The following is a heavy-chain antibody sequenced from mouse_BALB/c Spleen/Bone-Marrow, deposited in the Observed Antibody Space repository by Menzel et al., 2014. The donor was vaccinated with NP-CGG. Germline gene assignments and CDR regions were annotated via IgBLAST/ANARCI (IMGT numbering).Heavy chain of an antibody. CDR3: ARPRFAY. CDR1: GYTFTSHW. V-gene: IGHV1-7*01. CDR2: ITPSTGYI. J-gene: IGHJ3*01. Sequence: VKLMESGAELAKPGASVKMSCKASGYTFTSHWMHWIKQRPGQGLEWIGYITPSTGYIEYNQKFKDKATLTADKSSSTAYMQLSSLTSEDSAVYYCARPRFAYWGQGTLVTVSA.